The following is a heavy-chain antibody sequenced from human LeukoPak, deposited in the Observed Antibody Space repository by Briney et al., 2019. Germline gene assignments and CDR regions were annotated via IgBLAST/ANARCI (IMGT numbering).Heavy chain of an antibody. CDR1: GGSIRSNSDY. V-gene: IGHV4-39*01. CDR2: IFFGGST. J-gene: IGHJ3*02. CDR3: ARHKNYGGRDSFDI. D-gene: IGHD4-23*01. Sequence: PETLSLTCTVSGGSIRSNSDYWGWIRQPPGKGLEWIGSIFFGGSTSYNPSLRSRVTISVDTSKNQFSLEVRSVTATDTAVFFCARHKNYGGRDSFDIWGRGTMITVSS.